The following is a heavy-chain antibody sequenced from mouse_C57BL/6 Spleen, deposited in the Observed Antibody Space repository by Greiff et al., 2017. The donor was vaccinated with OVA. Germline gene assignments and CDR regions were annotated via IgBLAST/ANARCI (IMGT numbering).Heavy chain of an antibody. CDR2: ISDGGSYT. J-gene: IGHJ3*01. CDR3: AREPRAY. V-gene: IGHV5-4*01. Sequence: EVQLVESGGGLVKPGGSLKLSCAASGFTFSSYAMSWVRQTPEKRLEWVATISDGGSYTYYPDNVKGRFTISRDNAKNNLYLQMSHLKSEDTAMYYCAREPRAYWGQGTLATVSA. CDR1: GFTFSSYA.